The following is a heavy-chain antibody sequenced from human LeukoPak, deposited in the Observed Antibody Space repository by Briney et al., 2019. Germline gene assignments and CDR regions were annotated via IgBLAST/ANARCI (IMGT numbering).Heavy chain of an antibody. V-gene: IGHV1-46*01. CDR3: ARALPHRRLMDTTMEQHWFDP. D-gene: IGHD5-18*01. Sequence: ASVTLSCKASGYIFTSYCMHWVRQAPGQGLEWMGLINPSGGSTRYAQKFQGRVTMTREMFTSTVYMELSSLRSEDTAVYYCARALPHRRLMDTTMEQHWFDPWGQGTLVTVSS. CDR2: INPSGGST. CDR1: GYIFTSYC. J-gene: IGHJ5*02.